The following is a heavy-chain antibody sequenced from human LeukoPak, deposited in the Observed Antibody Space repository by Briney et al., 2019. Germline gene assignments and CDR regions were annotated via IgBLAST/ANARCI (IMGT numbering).Heavy chain of an antibody. Sequence: SSETLSLTCAVYGGSFSGYYWSWIRQPPGKGLEWIGEINHSGSTNYNPSLKSRVTISVDTSKNQFSLKLSSVTAADTAVYYCAARLYSSSWYVDYWGQGTLVTVSS. J-gene: IGHJ4*02. CDR3: AARLYSSSWYVDY. CDR1: GGSFSGYY. CDR2: INHSGST. V-gene: IGHV4-34*01. D-gene: IGHD6-13*01.